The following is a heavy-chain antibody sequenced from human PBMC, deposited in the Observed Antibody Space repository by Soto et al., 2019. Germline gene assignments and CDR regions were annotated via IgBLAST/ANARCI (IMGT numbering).Heavy chain of an antibody. CDR1: GGTFSSYA. J-gene: IGHJ3*02. V-gene: IGHV1-69*12. D-gene: IGHD4-17*01. CDR2: IIPIFSTA. Sequence: QVQLVQSGAEVKKPGSSVKVSCKASGGTFSSYAINWVRQAPGQGLEWMGGIIPIFSTAHKAQKFQGRVTITADDSTSTTYMELRSMTSEDTAVYYCARAQAGEDAFDIWGQGTMVTVSS. CDR3: ARAQAGEDAFDI.